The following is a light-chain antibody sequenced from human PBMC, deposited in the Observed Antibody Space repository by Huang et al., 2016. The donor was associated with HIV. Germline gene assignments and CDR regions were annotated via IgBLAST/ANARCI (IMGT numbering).Light chain of an antibody. CDR2: EAS. Sequence: DIQIAQSSSTLSASVGGRVTLTCRASPSISTWLAWYQQKPGRAPNLLIYEASTLESGVPSRFSGGGSGTDFTLTISSLQPDDFATYYCQHYNSFPWTFGQGTKVEV. J-gene: IGKJ1*01. CDR3: QHYNSFPWT. V-gene: IGKV1-5*03. CDR1: PSISTW.